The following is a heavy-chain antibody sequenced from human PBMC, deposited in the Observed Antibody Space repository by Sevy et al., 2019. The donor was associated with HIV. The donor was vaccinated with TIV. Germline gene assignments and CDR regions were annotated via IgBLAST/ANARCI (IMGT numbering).Heavy chain of an antibody. Sequence: SQTLSLTCAISGDSVSSNSAAWNWIRQSPSRGLEWLGRTYYRSKWYNGYAVSVKSRITINPDTSKNQFSLQLNSVTPEDTAVYYCARERVDCSGGSCYSLNYYYYGMDVWGQGTTVTVSS. D-gene: IGHD2-15*01. CDR3: ARERVDCSGGSCYSLNYYYYGMDV. CDR2: TYYRSKWYN. CDR1: GDSVSSNSAA. V-gene: IGHV6-1*01. J-gene: IGHJ6*02.